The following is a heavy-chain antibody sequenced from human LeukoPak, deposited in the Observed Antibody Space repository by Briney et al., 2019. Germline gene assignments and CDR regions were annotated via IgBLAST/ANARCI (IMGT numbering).Heavy chain of an antibody. Sequence: SVKVSCKASGYTFTGYYMHWVRQAPGHGLEWMGGIIPIFGSANYAQKFQGRVTITADESTSTAYMELSNLRSEDTAVYYCARGEPLIVVVPAAIGGWFDPWGQGTLVTVSS. CDR2: IIPIFGSA. V-gene: IGHV1-69*13. D-gene: IGHD2-2*02. J-gene: IGHJ5*02. CDR1: GYTFTGYY. CDR3: ARGEPLIVVVPAAIGGWFDP.